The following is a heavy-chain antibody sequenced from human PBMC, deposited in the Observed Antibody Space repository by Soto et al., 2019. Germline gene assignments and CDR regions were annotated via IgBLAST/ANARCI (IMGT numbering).Heavy chain of an antibody. Sequence: QVHLVQSGADVKIPGASVKVSCKASGYTFTSYGITWVRQAPGQGLEWMGWISAYNGNTNYAQKLQGRVTLTTDTSTGTAYKELRSLRSDDTALYYCARIAVIGGRFFDYWGQGTLVTVSS. CDR1: GYTFTSYG. CDR2: ISAYNGNT. D-gene: IGHD6-19*01. CDR3: ARIAVIGGRFFDY. V-gene: IGHV1-18*01. J-gene: IGHJ4*02.